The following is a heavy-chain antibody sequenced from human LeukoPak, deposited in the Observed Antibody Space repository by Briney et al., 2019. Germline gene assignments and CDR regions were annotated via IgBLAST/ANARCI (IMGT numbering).Heavy chain of an antibody. J-gene: IGHJ4*02. CDR1: GGSISSYY. CDR2: IYYSGST. D-gene: IGHD6-19*01. Sequence: SETLSLTCTVSGGSISSYYWSWIRQPPGKGLEWIGYIYYSGSTNYNPSLKSRVTISVDTSKNQFSLKVSSMTAADTAVYYCARLAPSPRLTESTGWFFDYWGQGTLVTVSP. V-gene: IGHV4-59*01. CDR3: ARLAPSPRLTESTGWFFDY.